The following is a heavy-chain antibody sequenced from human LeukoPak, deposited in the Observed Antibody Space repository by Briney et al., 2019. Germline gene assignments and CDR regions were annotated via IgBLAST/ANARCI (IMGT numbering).Heavy chain of an antibody. D-gene: IGHD3-22*01. J-gene: IGHJ4*02. Sequence: ASVKVSCKASGYTFTSYGISWVRQAPGQGLEWMGWISAYNGNTNYAQKLQGRVTMTTDTSTSTAYMELRSLRPDDTAVYYCAREELTKTYYYDSSGYYPPRGELDYWGQGTLVTVSS. CDR1: GYTFTSYG. CDR2: ISAYNGNT. CDR3: AREELTKTYYYDSSGYYPPRGELDY. V-gene: IGHV1-18*01.